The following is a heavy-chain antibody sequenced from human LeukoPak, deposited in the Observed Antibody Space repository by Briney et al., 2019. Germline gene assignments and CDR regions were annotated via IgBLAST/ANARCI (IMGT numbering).Heavy chain of an antibody. CDR2: INGDGGST. J-gene: IGHJ6*02. Sequence: GGSLRLSCAASGLTFSSHWMHWVRHPPGKGLVWVSRINGDGGSTNYADSVKGRFTISRDNAKNTLYLQVNSLRVEDTAIYYCARDRWVAADFHYYYAMDVWGQGTTVTVSS. V-gene: IGHV3-74*01. CDR3: ARDRWVAADFHYYYAMDV. D-gene: IGHD6-25*01. CDR1: GLTFSSHW.